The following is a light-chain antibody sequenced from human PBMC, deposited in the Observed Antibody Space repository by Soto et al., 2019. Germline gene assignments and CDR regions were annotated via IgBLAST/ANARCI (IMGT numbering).Light chain of an antibody. CDR2: QVT. CDR1: SSDFDIYKY. CDR3: CSYTSGINYV. Sequence: QSALTQPASVSGSPGQSITISCNGTSSDFDIYKYVSWYQQHPGKAPKLMIYQVTNRPSGVSNRFSGSTSGNTASLTISGLESEDEADYYCCSYTSGINYVFGTGTKLTVL. V-gene: IGLV2-14*01. J-gene: IGLJ1*01.